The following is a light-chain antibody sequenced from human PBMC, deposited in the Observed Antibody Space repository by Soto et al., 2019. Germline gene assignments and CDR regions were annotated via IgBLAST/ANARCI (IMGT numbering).Light chain of an antibody. CDR1: QSVASDY. CDR2: GAS. CDR3: QQYDNWPLT. V-gene: IGKV3-15*01. Sequence: EVGLTQSPDTLSLFTGERASLSCRASQSVASDYLAWYQQKPGQAPRLLIYGASTRATVIPARFSGSGSGTEFTLTISSLQSEDFAVYYCQQYDNWPLTFGGGTKVDI. J-gene: IGKJ4*01.